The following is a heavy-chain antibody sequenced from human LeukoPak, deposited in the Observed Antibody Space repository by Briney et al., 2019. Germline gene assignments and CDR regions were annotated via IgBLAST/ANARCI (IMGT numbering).Heavy chain of an antibody. CDR3: ARVSGYDWESFYDY. J-gene: IGHJ4*02. V-gene: IGHV4-59*11. D-gene: IGHD5-12*01. Sequence: KTSETLSLTCTVSGGSIISHYWSWIRQPPGKGLEWIGYIYYSGSTNYNPSLKSRVTISVDTSKNQFSLKLSSVTAADTAMYYCARVSGYDWESFYDYWGQGSLVTVSS. CDR1: GGSIISHY. CDR2: IYYSGST.